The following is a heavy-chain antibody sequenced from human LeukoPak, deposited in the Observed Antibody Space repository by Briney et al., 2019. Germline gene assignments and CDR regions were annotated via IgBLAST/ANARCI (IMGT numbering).Heavy chain of an antibody. CDR2: ISSSSSYI. J-gene: IGHJ4*02. V-gene: IGHV3-21*01. Sequence: GGSLRLSCAASGFTFSSYSMNWVRQAPGKGLEWVSSISSSSSYIYYADSVKGRFTISRDNAKNSLYLQMNSLRAEDTAVYYCARDRGDYVWGSYRPEPYFDYWGQGTLVTVSS. CDR1: GFTFSSYS. D-gene: IGHD3-16*02. CDR3: ARDRGDYVWGSYRPEPYFDY.